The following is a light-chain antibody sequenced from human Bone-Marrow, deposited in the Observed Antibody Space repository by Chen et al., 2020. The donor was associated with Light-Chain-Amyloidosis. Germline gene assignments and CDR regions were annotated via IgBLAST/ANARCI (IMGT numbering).Light chain of an antibody. CDR2: DAS. Sequence: IVLTQSPGTLSLSPGERATLSCRASQSISNSLAWYQQKPGQAPRLLIYDASSRATGIPVRFSGSGSGTDFILTISRLEPEDFAVYYYQRYGVFGGGTKVEIK. CDR1: QSISNS. V-gene: IGKV3-20*01. CDR3: QRYGV. J-gene: IGKJ4*01.